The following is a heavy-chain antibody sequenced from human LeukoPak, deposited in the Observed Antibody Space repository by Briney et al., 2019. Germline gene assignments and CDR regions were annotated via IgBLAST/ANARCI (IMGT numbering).Heavy chain of an antibody. CDR2: INPNSGAT. V-gene: IGHV1-2*02. CDR3: ARDSCSSTSCLSIDDY. Sequence: ASVKVSCKTSGYTFTANYMQWVRQAPGQGLEWMGWINPNSGATKYAQKFQGRVTMTRDTSIGTAYMELSRLSSDDTAVYYCARDSCSSTSCLSIDDYWGQGTLVTVSS. CDR1: GYTFTANY. D-gene: IGHD2-2*01. J-gene: IGHJ4*02.